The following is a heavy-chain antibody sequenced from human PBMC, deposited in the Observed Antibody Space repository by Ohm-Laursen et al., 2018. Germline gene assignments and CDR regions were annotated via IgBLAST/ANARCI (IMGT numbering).Heavy chain of an antibody. Sequence: SLRLSCAASGFTFSSYAMSWVRQAPGKGLEWVSAISGSGGSTYYADSVKGRLTISRDNSKNTLYLQMDSLRAEDTAVYYCAKNSSGSIFDYWGQGTLVTVSS. J-gene: IGHJ4*02. V-gene: IGHV3-23*01. D-gene: IGHD6-19*01. CDR2: ISGSGGST. CDR1: GFTFSSYA. CDR3: AKNSSGSIFDY.